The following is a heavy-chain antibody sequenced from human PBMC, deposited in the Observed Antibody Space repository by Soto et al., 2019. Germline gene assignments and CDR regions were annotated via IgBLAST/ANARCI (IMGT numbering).Heavy chain of an antibody. D-gene: IGHD3-16*02. V-gene: IGHV3-30*03. CDR3: AWTKVTFGGVIVPIDY. J-gene: IGHJ4*02. CDR2: ISYEGSIQ. Sequence: QVQLVESGGGVVQPGRSLRLSCEGSGFTFSTYGMHWVRQAPGKGLEWVAVISYEGSIQFYADSVKNRFTISRDNSKNTVYLQMKSLSPDDTAVYYGAWTKVTFGGVIVPIDYWGQGSLVTVSS. CDR1: GFTFSTYG.